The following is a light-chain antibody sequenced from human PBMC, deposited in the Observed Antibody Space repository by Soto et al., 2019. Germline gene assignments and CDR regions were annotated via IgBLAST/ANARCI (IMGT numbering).Light chain of an antibody. Sequence: DIQMPQSPSTLSASVGDRVTITCRASQSISSWLAWYQQKPGKAPKLLIYDASSLESGVPSRFSGSGSGTEFTLPISSLQPDDFATYYCQQYNSYSTFGQGTKVDIK. CDR2: DAS. J-gene: IGKJ1*01. CDR3: QQYNSYST. V-gene: IGKV1-5*01. CDR1: QSISSW.